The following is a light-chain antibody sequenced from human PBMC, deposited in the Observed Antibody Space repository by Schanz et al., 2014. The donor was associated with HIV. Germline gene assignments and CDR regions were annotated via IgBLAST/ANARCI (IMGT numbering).Light chain of an antibody. J-gene: IGLJ2*01. CDR1: RSDIGGYDY. CDR2: DVS. CDR3: QSYDSSLSGPVV. V-gene: IGLV2-11*01. Sequence: QSALTQPRSVSGSPGQSVTISCTGTRSDIGGYDYVSWYQQHPGKAPKLVIYDVSKRPSGVPDRFSGSKSGTSASLAITGLQAEDEADYYCQSYDSSLSGPVVFGGGTKLTVL.